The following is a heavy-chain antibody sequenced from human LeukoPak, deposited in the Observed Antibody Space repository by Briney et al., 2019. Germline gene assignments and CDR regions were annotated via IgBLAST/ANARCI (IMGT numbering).Heavy chain of an antibody. J-gene: IGHJ6*03. CDR1: GGSISSYY. Sequence: PSETLSLTCTVSGGSISSYYWSWIRQPAGKGLEWIGRIYTSGSTNYNPSLKSRVTMSVDTSKNQFSLKLSSVTAADTAVYYCARGGGAAAGNYYYSYNMDVGGKGTRVPVPS. CDR2: IYTSGST. CDR3: ARGGGAAAGNYYYSYNMDV. V-gene: IGHV4-4*07. D-gene: IGHD6-25*01.